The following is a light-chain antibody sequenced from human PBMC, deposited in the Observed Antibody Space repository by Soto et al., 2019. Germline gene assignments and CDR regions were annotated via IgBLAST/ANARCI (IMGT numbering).Light chain of an antibody. J-gene: IGLJ2*01. V-gene: IGLV2-14*01. CDR1: SSDVGGYNY. CDR3: SSYASRIPLV. Sequence: QSALTQPASVSGSPGQSITISCTGTSSDVGGYNYVSWYQQHPGKAQKLMIYDVTNRTSGVSNRFSGSKSGNTASLTISGLQTEDQADYYCSSYASRIPLVFGGRTKLTVL. CDR2: DVT.